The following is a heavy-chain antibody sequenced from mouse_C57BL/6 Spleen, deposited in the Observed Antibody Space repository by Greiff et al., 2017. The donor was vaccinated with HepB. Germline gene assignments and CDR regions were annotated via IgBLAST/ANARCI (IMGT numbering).Heavy chain of an antibody. CDR1: GYTFTDYE. D-gene: IGHD2-4*01. Sequence: QVQLQQSGAELVRPGASVTLSCKASGYTFTDYEMHWVKQTPVHGLEWIGAIDPETGGTAYNQKFKGKAILTADKSSSTAYMELRSLTSEDSAVYYYTRWDHYDYDYFDYWGQGTTLTVSS. J-gene: IGHJ2*01. V-gene: IGHV1-15*01. CDR3: TRWDHYDYDYFDY. CDR2: IDPETGGT.